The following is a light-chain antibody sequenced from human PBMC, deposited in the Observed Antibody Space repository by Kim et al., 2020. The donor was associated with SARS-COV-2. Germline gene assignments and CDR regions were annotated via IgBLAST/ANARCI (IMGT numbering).Light chain of an antibody. J-gene: IGLJ1*01. CDR3: QVCDTGSSHLWI. CDR1: NIESKS. Sequence: SYELTQPPSVSVAPGKTATITCGGDNIESKSAYWYQQKPGQAPVLVMYFDSDRPSGIPERFSGSNSENTATLTISRVKAGDEADYYCQVCDTGSSHLWIFGTGTKVTVL. CDR2: FDS. V-gene: IGLV3-21*04.